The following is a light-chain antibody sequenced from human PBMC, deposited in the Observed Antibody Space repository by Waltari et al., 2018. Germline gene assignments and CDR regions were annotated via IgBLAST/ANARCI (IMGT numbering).Light chain of an antibody. CDR3: QQYGGS. CDR2: GAS. J-gene: IGKJ1*01. Sequence: EVVMRQSPATLSVSPGDGATLSCRASQSVSSNLAWYQQKPGQAPRLLIYGASTRAPGIPARFSGSGSGTDFALSISSLQPEDHAVYYCQQYGGSFGQGTKVEI. V-gene: IGKV3-15*01. CDR1: QSVSSN.